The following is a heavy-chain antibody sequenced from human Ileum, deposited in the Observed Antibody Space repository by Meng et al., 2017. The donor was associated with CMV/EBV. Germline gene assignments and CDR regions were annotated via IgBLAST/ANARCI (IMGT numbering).Heavy chain of an antibody. CDR2: IRSSGTSI. CDR1: GFTFSSHD. V-gene: IGHV3-48*03. CDR3: ARDGGYYVGMDV. J-gene: IGHJ6*02. D-gene: IGHD3-16*01. Sequence: GESLKISCAASGFTFSSHDMNWVRQAPGKGLEWVSNIRSSGTSIYYADSVRGRFTISRDNAKNLLHLQMNSLSAEDTAVYYCARDGGYYVGMDVWGQGTTVTAP.